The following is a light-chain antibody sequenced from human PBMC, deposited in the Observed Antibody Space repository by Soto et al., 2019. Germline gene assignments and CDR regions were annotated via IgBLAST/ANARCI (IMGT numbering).Light chain of an antibody. J-gene: IGKJ1*01. Sequence: DLQMPQSPSTLSASVGARVTITCRASQSISGWLAWYQQKPGKATKLLIYDVSSLESGVPSRFSGSGSGTEFTLAISSLQPDDFATYYCQQYNSYPWTVGQGNKVDI. CDR1: QSISGW. CDR2: DVS. CDR3: QQYNSYPWT. V-gene: IGKV1-5*01.